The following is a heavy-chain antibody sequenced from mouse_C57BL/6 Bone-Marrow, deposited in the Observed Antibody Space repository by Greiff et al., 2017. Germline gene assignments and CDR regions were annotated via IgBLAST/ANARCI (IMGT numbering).Heavy chain of an antibody. D-gene: IGHD1-1*01. CDR3: ARQVYYYGSDWYFDV. CDR1: GFTFSSYG. Sequence: VQLQESGGDLVKPGGSLKLSCAASGFTFSSYGMSWVRQTPDKRLEWVATISRGGSYTYYPDSVKGRFTISRDNAKNTLYLQMSSLKSEDTAMYYCARQVYYYGSDWYFDVWGTGTTLTVSS. V-gene: IGHV5-6*01. CDR2: ISRGGSYT. J-gene: IGHJ1*03.